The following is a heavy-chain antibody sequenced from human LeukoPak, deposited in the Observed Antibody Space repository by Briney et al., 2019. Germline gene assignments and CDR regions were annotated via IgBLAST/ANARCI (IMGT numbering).Heavy chain of an antibody. D-gene: IGHD3-10*01. CDR3: ARDILPSGSRAFDI. J-gene: IGHJ3*02. CDR1: GFTLSDYG. CDR2: IASDGTIK. V-gene: IGHV3-33*01. Sequence: PGGSLRLSCSVSGFTLSDYGIHWVRQAPGKGLEWVTIIASDGTIKYADSVKGRFTVSSDRSKTTVYLQMNSLRGEDTAVYYCARDILPSGSRAFDIWGRGTMVTVSS.